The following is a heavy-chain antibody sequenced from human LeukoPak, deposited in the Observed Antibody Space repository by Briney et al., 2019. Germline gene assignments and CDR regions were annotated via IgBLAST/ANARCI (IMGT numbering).Heavy chain of an antibody. V-gene: IGHV3-11*01. D-gene: IGHD6-13*01. Sequence: GSLRLSCAASGFTFSDYYMSWIRQAPGKGLEWVSYISSSGSTIYYADSVKGRFTISRDNAKNSLYLQMNSLRAEDTAVYYCARDPAYSSSWYSGRPNDYWGQGTLVTVSS. CDR1: GFTFSDYY. J-gene: IGHJ4*02. CDR2: ISSSGSTI. CDR3: ARDPAYSSSWYSGRPNDY.